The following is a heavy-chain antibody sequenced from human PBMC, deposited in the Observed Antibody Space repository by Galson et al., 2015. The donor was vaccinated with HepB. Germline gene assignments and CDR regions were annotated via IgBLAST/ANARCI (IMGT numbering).Heavy chain of an antibody. V-gene: IGHV1-3*01. D-gene: IGHD3-10*01. CDR1: GYTFTSYA. CDR2: INAGNGNT. J-gene: IGHJ4*02. CDR3: AREPRNSGSYYLAFDY. Sequence: SVKVSCKASGYTFTSYAMHWVRQAPGQRLEWMGWINAGNGNTKYSQKFQGRVTITRDTSASTAYMELSSLRSEDTAVYYCAREPRNSGSYYLAFDYWGQGTLVTVSS.